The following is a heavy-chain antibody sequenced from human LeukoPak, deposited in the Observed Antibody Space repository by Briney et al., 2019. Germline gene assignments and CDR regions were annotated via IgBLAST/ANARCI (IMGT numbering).Heavy chain of an antibody. CDR2: IYTSGST. CDR3: AREPRFGELLHDY. D-gene: IGHD3-10*01. Sequence: PSQTLSLTRTVSGGSISSGSYYWSWIRQPAGKGLEWIGRIYTSGSTNYNPSLKSRVTISVDTSKNQFSLKLSSVTAADTAVYYCAREPRFGELLHDYWGQGTLVTVSS. J-gene: IGHJ4*02. V-gene: IGHV4-61*02. CDR1: GGSISSGSYY.